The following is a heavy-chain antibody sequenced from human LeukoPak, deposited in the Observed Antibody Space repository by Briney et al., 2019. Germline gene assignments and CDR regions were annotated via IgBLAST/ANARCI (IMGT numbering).Heavy chain of an antibody. V-gene: IGHV4-59*01. CDR2: IYYSGST. CDR3: ARVREYCGGDCYNWFDP. Sequence: SETLSLTCTVSGGSISSYYWSWIRQPPGKGLEWIGYIYYSGSTNYNPSLKSRVTISVDTSKNQFSLKLSSVTAADTAVYYCARVREYCGGDCYNWFDPWGQGTLVTVSS. D-gene: IGHD2-21*01. J-gene: IGHJ5*02. CDR1: GGSISSYY.